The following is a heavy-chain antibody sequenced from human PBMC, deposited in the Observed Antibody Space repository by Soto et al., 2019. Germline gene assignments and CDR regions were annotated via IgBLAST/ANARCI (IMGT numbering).Heavy chain of an antibody. CDR1: GFTFSSYD. Sequence: GGSLRLSCAASGFTFSSYDMHWVRQATGRGLEWVSAIGTAGDTYYPGSVKGRFTISRENAKNSLYLQMNSLRAGDTAVYYCARSAYYDSSGYPLVADSAFDYWGQGTLVTVSS. CDR2: IGTAGDT. CDR3: ARSAYYDSSGYPLVADSAFDY. J-gene: IGHJ4*02. D-gene: IGHD3-22*01. V-gene: IGHV3-13*01.